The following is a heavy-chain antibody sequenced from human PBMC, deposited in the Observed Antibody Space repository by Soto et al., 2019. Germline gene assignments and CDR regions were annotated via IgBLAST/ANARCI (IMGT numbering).Heavy chain of an antibody. J-gene: IGHJ4*02. Sequence: QVQLVESGGGLVKPGGSLRLSCAASGFTFSDYYMSWIRQAPGKGLEGVSYISSSSKYTNYAVSVKGRFTNSRDNAKNSLYLQMNSLRAEDTAVYYCARDATGSYSYFDYWGQGTLVTVSS. D-gene: IGHD1-26*01. V-gene: IGHV3-11*05. CDR2: ISSSSKYT. CDR1: GFTFSDYY. CDR3: ARDATGSYSYFDY.